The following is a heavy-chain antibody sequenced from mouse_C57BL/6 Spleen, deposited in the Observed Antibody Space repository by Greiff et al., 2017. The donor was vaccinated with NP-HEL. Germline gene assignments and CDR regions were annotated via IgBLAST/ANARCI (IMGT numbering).Heavy chain of an antibody. J-gene: IGHJ2*01. CDR1: GYAFSSSW. V-gene: IGHV1-82*01. Sequence: QVQLQQSGPELVKPGASVKISCKASGYAFSSSWMNWVKQRPGKGLEWIGRIYPGDGDTNYNGKFKGKATLTADKSSSTAYMQLSSLTSEDSAVYFCPRNLFDYWGQGTTLTVSS. CDR2: IYPGDGDT. CDR3: PRNLFDY.